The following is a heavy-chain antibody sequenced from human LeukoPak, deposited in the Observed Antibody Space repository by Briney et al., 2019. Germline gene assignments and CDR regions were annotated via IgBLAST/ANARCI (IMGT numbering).Heavy chain of an antibody. D-gene: IGHD2-8*01. Sequence: SETLSLNCTVSGGSISSYYWSWIRQPPGKGLEWIGYIYYSGSTNYNPSLKSRVTISVDTSKNQFSLKLSSVTAADTAVYYCAREAGVPMDWGQGTLVTVSS. CDR2: IYYSGST. V-gene: IGHV4-59*01. J-gene: IGHJ4*02. CDR3: AREAGVPMD. CDR1: GGSISSYY.